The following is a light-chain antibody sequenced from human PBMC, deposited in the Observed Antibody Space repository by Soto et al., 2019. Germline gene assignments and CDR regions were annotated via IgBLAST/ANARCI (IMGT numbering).Light chain of an antibody. J-gene: IGKJ3*01. V-gene: IGKV1-12*01. CDR3: RQSDSFPFT. CDR2: SAS. CDR1: QDIITW. Sequence: DIQMTQSPSYVSASEGDRVTITCRASQDIITWLAWFQQKPGKAPRLLIYSASTLQRGVPSRFSGSGSGTEFTLTINRLQPEDVATYFCRQSDSFPFTFGPGTKVDV.